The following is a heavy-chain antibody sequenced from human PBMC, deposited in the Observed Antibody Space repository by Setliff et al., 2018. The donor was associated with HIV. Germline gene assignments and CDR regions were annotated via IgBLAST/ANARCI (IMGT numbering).Heavy chain of an antibody. CDR3: ARDIGGWHETETEYFQY. D-gene: IGHD6-19*01. Sequence: ASVKVSCKAYGYTFTTYTIHWVRQAPGQGLEWMGWINTGNGSTKYSQKFQGRVTISRDTSVRTAYMELISLISEDTAVYYCARDIGGWHETETEYFQYWGQGTLVTVSS. CDR1: GYTFTTYT. V-gene: IGHV1-3*04. CDR2: INTGNGST. J-gene: IGHJ1*01.